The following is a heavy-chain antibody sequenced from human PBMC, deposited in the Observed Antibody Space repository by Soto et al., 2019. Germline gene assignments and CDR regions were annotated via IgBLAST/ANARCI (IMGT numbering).Heavy chain of an antibody. V-gene: IGHV1-69*13. Sequence: SVKVSCKASGGTFSSYAISWVRQAPGQGLEWMGGIIPIFGTANYAQKFQGRVTITADESTSTAYMELSSLRSEDTAVYYCANSAVNYYYGMDVWGQGTTVTVSS. D-gene: IGHD6-25*01. CDR2: IIPIFGTA. J-gene: IGHJ6*02. CDR1: GGTFSSYA. CDR3: ANSAVNYYYGMDV.